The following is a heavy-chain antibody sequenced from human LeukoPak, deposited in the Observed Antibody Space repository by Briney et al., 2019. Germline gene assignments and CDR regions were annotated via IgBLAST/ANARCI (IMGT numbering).Heavy chain of an antibody. V-gene: IGHV3-23*01. Sequence: PGGSLRLSCAASGFTFSSYAMSWVRQAPGKGREWVSAISGSGGSTYYADSVKGRFTISRDSSKNTLYLQMNSLRAEDTAVYYCAKRDSSSWYSLDYWGQGTLVTVSS. CDR3: AKRDSSSWYSLDY. D-gene: IGHD6-13*01. CDR2: ISGSGGST. J-gene: IGHJ4*02. CDR1: GFTFSSYA.